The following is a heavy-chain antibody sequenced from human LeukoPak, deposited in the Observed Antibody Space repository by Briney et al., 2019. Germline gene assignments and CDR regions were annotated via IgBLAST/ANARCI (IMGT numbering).Heavy chain of an antibody. CDR2: ISGSGGST. V-gene: IGHV3-23*01. CDR3: SRKATYSSSWCFDY. D-gene: IGHD6-13*01. CDR1: GFTFSSYA. Sequence: PGGSLRLSCAASGFTFSSYAMSWVRQAPGKGLEWVSAISGSGGSTYYADSVKGRFTISRDNSKNTLYLQMNSLRAEDTAVYYCSRKATYSSSWCFDYWGQGTLVTVSS. J-gene: IGHJ4*02.